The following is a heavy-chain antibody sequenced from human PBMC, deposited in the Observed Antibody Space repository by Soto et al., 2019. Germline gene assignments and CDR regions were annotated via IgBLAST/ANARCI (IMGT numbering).Heavy chain of an antibody. CDR1: GGSISSDY. J-gene: IGHJ4*02. CDR3: ARGVGRSSWTSFDS. Sequence: SETLSLTCTVSGGSISSDYWSWIRQPAGKGLEWIGRIYISENTHYNPSLRSRVSMSLDTSKNQLSLNLSSVTAADTAVYYCARGVGRSSWTSFDSWRQGTLVTVSS. V-gene: IGHV4-4*07. D-gene: IGHD6-13*01. CDR2: IYISENT.